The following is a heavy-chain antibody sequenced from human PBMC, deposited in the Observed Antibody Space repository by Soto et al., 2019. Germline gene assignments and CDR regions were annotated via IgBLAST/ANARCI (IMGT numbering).Heavy chain of an antibody. J-gene: IGHJ4*02. CDR2: TYYRSKWYN. CDR1: GDSVSSTSAA. Sequence: QPLSLTCAISGDSVSSTSAACNLIRQSPSRGLEWLGRTYYRSKWYNEYAVSVKSRITINPDTSKNQFSLQLNSVTPEDTAVYYCARSGNVGAVDYWGQGTLVTVSS. CDR3: ARSGNVGAVDY. V-gene: IGHV6-1*01. D-gene: IGHD1-26*01.